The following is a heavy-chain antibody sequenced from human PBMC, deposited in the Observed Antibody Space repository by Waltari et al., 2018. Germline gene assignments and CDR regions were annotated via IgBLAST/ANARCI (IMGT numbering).Heavy chain of an antibody. V-gene: IGHV3-21*01. CDR3: AREVPRYFWSGYLHYYYGMDV. Sequence: EVQLVESGGGLVKPGGSLRLSCAASGFTFSSYSMNWVRQAPGQGLAWVSSISSSSSYIYYADSVKGRFSIARDNAKNSLYLQMNSLRAEDTAVYYWAREVPRYFWSGYLHYYYGMDVWGQGTTVTVSS. J-gene: IGHJ6*02. CDR2: ISSSSSYI. CDR1: GFTFSSYS. D-gene: IGHD3-3*01.